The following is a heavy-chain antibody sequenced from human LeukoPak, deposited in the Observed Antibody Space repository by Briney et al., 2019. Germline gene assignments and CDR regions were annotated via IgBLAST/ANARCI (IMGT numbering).Heavy chain of an antibody. V-gene: IGHV3-48*01. D-gene: IGHD5-12*01. CDR2: ISIISSTI. Sequence: GGSLRLSCAASGFTFSSYHMNWVRRAPGKGLEWVSYISIISSTIYYADSVKGRFTISRDDAKNSVYLQMNSLRAEDTAVYYCARTYERDLDSWGQGTLVTVSS. CDR1: GFTFSSYH. CDR3: ARTYERDLDS. J-gene: IGHJ4*02.